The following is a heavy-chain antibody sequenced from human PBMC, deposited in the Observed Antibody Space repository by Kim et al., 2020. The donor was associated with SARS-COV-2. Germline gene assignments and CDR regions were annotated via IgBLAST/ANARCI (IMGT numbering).Heavy chain of an antibody. CDR2: INPSGGST. CDR1: GYTFTSYY. V-gene: IGHV1-46*01. Sequence: ASVKVSCKASGYTFTSYYMHWVRQAPGQGLEWMGIINPSGGSTSYAQKFQGRVTMTRDTSTSTVYMELSSLRSEDTAVYYCARDLPTQYDSSCYCDYWGQGTLVTVSS. CDR3: ARDLPTQYDSSCYCDY. D-gene: IGHD3-22*01. J-gene: IGHJ4*02.